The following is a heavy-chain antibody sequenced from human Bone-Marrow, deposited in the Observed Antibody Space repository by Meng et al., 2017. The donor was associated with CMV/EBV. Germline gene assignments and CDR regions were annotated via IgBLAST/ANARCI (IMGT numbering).Heavy chain of an antibody. J-gene: IGHJ4*02. Sequence: ASVKVSCKTSGYSFSDYYMHWVRQAPGQGLEWMGIINPSGGSTSYAQKFQGRVTMTRDTSTSTAYMELRSLRSDDTAVYYCARDVALLWFGELLSGFDYRGQGTLVTVSS. D-gene: IGHD3-10*01. CDR3: ARDVALLWFGELLSGFDY. CDR1: GYSFSDYY. V-gene: IGHV1-46*01. CDR2: INPSGGST.